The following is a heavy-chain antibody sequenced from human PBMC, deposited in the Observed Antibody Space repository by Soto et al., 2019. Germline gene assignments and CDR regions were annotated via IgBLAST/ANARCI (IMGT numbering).Heavy chain of an antibody. J-gene: IGHJ5*02. CDR3: ARVGGINWFDP. V-gene: IGHV4-30-4*01. D-gene: IGHD3-16*01. CDR2: IYYSGST. Sequence: PSETLSLTCTVSGGSINNGDYYWSWIRQPPEKGLEWIGYIYYSGSTYYNPSLKSRVTISVDTSKNQFSLKLSSVTAADTAVYYCARVGGINWFDPWGQGTLVTVSS. CDR1: GGSINNGDYY.